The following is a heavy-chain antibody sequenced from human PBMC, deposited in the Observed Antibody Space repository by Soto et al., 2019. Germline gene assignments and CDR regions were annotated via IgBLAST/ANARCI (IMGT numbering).Heavy chain of an antibody. CDR3: TRGPRSTSTGTGAF. J-gene: IGHJ4*02. V-gene: IGHV3-74*01. CDR1: GFTFSMCW. D-gene: IGHD1-1*01. Sequence: GGSLRLSCAASGFTFSMCWMHWVRQVPGKGPEWVSRINNDGISTNYADSVKGRFTISRDNAKNTLYLQMNALRVEDTAVYYCTRGPRSTSTGTGAFWGQGTLVTV. CDR2: INNDGIST.